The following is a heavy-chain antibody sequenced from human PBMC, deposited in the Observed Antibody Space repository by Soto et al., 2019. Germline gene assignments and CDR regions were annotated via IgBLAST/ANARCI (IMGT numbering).Heavy chain of an antibody. J-gene: IGHJ5*02. Sequence: GASVKVSCKASGYTFTIYGIIWVRQAPGQGLEWMGWISAYNGNTNYAQKLQGRVTMTTDTSTSTAYMELRGLRSDDTAVYYCARLHALDPGGNWFDPWGQGTLVTVSS. V-gene: IGHV1-18*01. CDR2: ISAYNGNT. CDR1: GYTFTIYG. D-gene: IGHD3-16*01. CDR3: ARLHALDPGGNWFDP.